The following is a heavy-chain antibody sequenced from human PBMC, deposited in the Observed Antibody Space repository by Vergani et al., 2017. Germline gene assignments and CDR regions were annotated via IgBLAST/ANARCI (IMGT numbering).Heavy chain of an antibody. Sequence: VQLLESGGGLVQPGGSLRLSCAASGFTFSSYAMSWVRQAPGKGLEWVAVIWYDGSNKYYADSVKGRFTISRDNSKNTLYLQMNSLRAEDTAVYYCARNTAMAPDYWGQGTLVTVSS. D-gene: IGHD5-18*01. CDR3: ARNTAMAPDY. CDR2: IWYDGSNK. V-gene: IGHV3-33*08. J-gene: IGHJ4*02. CDR1: GFTFSSYA.